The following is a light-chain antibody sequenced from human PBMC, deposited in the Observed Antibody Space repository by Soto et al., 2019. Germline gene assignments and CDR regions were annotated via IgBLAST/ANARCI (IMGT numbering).Light chain of an antibody. Sequence: EIVLTQSPGTLSLSPGERATLSCRANQSVDIYLAWYQQTPGQAPRLLIYETSNRATGIPARFSGSGSGTDFTLTISSLEPEDFAVYYCQQRIAGPRTFGQGTKVDIK. J-gene: IGKJ1*01. CDR1: QSVDIY. V-gene: IGKV3-11*01. CDR3: QQRIAGPRT. CDR2: ETS.